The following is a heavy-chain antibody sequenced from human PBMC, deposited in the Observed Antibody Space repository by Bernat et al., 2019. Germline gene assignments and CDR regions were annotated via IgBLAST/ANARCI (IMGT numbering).Heavy chain of an antibody. CDR2: IYDTGST. V-gene: IGHV4-59*08. D-gene: IGHD2-2*02. Sequence: QVQLQESGPGLVKPSETLSHTCSVSGGSISGYYWSWIRQSPGKGLECIGYIYDTGSTNYNPSLKSRVTMSVDTSKNQFSLNLSSVTAADTAMYYCARRGYCSSTSCYTGGWYFDLWGRGTLVTVSS. CDR1: GGSISGYY. J-gene: IGHJ2*01. CDR3: ARRGYCSSTSCYTGGWYFDL.